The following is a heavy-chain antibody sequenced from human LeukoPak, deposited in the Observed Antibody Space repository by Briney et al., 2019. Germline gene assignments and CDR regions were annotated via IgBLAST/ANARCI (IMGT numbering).Heavy chain of an antibody. CDR1: GFTFTSSA. V-gene: IGHV1-58*01. J-gene: IGHJ4*02. CDR3: AADPSYYDFWSGPN. CDR2: IVVGSGNT. Sequence: SVKVSCKASGFTFTSSAVQWVRQARGQRLEWIGWIVVGSGNTNYAQKFQERVTITRDMSTSTAYMELSSLRSEGTAVYYCAADPSYYDFWSGPNWGQGTLVTVSS. D-gene: IGHD3-3*01.